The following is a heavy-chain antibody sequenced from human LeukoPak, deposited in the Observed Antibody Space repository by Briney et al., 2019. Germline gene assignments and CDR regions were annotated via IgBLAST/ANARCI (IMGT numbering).Heavy chain of an antibody. V-gene: IGHV3-30*04. J-gene: IGHJ4*02. D-gene: IGHD3-16*01. CDR2: ISFDGNTK. CDR3: ARGGLPRYYFDY. CDR1: RFIFSSYA. Sequence: GSLRLSCAASRFIFSSYAMHWVRQAPGKGLEWVAVISFDGNTKYYADSVKGRFTTSRDNSKNTLYLQMNSLRAEDTAVYYRARGGLPRYYFDYWGQGTLVTVSS.